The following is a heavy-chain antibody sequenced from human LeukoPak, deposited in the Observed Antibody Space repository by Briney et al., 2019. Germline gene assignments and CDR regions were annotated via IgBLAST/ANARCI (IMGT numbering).Heavy chain of an antibody. CDR1: GFTFSSYS. J-gene: IGHJ6*03. CDR3: ARAHFWSGYMNPYYYYMDV. CDR2: ISSSSSYI. Sequence: GGSLRLSCAASGFTFSSYSMNSVRQAPGEGLEWVSSISSSSSYIYYADSVKGRFTISRENAKNSLYLQMNSLGAEDTAVYYCARAHFWSGYMNPYYYYMDVWGKGTTVTVSS. D-gene: IGHD3-3*02. V-gene: IGHV3-21*01.